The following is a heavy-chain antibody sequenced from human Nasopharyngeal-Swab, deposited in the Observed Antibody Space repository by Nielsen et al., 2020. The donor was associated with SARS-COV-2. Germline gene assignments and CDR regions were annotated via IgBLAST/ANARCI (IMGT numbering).Heavy chain of an antibody. Sequence: GGSLRLSCAASGFTFDDYAMHWVRQAPGKGLEWVSGISWNSGSIGYADSVKGRFTISRDNSKNTLYLQMNSLRAEDTAVYYCARDLSGSYADDAFDIWGQGTMVTVSS. J-gene: IGHJ3*02. CDR3: ARDLSGSYADDAFDI. V-gene: IGHV3-9*01. CDR2: ISWNSGSI. D-gene: IGHD3-10*01. CDR1: GFTFDDYA.